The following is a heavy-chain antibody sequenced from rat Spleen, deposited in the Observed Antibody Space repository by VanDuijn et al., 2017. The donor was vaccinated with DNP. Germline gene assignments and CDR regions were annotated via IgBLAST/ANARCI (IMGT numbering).Heavy chain of an antibody. V-gene: IGHV3-1*01. D-gene: IGHD1-1*01. CDR2: ISYSGST. CDR3: ARWVRYFDY. Sequence: EVQLQESGPGLVKPSQSLSLTCSVTGYSITSNYWAWIRKFPGNKMEWMGYISYSGSTGYNPSLKSRISITRDTSKNQFFLHLNSVTTEDTGTYYCARWVRYFDYWGHGVMVTVSS. CDR1: GYSITSNY. J-gene: IGHJ2*01.